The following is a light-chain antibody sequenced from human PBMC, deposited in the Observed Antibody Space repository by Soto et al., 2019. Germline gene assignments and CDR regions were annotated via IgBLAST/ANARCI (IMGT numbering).Light chain of an antibody. V-gene: IGKV1-12*01. J-gene: IGKJ2*01. CDR1: EGISSW. Sequence: DIQITQAPSSVSASVGDRVTITCRASEGISSWLAWYQHKPGKAPKLLIYAASSLQSGVPSRFSGSGSGTDFTLTISSLPPEDFATHYGQQANSFPYTFGHGTKVEIK. CDR2: AAS. CDR3: QQANSFPYT.